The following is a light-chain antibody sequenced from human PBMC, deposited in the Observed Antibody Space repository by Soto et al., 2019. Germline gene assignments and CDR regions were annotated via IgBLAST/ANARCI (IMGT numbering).Light chain of an antibody. CDR1: QDITNY. CDR2: DAS. J-gene: IGKJ4*01. Sequence: DIQMTQSPSSLSASVGDRVTITCQASQDITNYLNWYQQKPGKAPTLLIFDASILDTGVSSRFSGSGSGTDFTLTISGLQPKDVATYFCQQYDNPPLTFGGGTRVEIK. CDR3: QQYDNPPLT. V-gene: IGKV1-33*01.